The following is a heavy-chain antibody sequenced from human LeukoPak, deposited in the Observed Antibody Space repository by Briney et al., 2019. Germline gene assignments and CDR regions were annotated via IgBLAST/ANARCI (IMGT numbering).Heavy chain of an antibody. D-gene: IGHD3-10*01. CDR3: ARKRRVRGDWFDP. CDR1: GYTFTGYS. V-gene: IGHV1-2*02. J-gene: IGHJ5*02. CDR2: INPKSGVT. Sequence: GASVKVSCKASGYTFTGYSIHWLRQAPGQGFEWMGWINPKSGVTNYAQKFEGRVTMTRDTSISTAYMELSSLRSDDTALYYCARKRRVRGDWFDPWGQGTLVTVSS.